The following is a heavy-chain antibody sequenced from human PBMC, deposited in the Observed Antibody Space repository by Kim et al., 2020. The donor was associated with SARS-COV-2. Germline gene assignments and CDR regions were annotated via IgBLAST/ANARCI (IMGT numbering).Heavy chain of an antibody. D-gene: IGHD6-19*01. J-gene: IGHJ4*02. Sequence: KYSQKFQGRVTITRDTSASTAYMELSSLRSEDTAVYYCARVGYSSGWYDYWGQGTLVTVSS. CDR3: ARVGYSSGWYDY. V-gene: IGHV1-3*01.